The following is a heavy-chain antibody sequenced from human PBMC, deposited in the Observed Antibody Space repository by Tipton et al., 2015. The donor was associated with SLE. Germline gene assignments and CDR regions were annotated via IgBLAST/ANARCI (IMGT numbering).Heavy chain of an antibody. D-gene: IGHD2-15*01. CDR3: ARAGTLGYCSGGSCQRFDY. Sequence: TLSLTCAVSGGSFSGYYWSWVRQPPGKGVVWLGEIHHSGSTNYNPSLKSRGTISVDTSQNQFPLKLSSVTAADTAVYYCARAGTLGYCSGGSCQRFDYWGQGTLVTVSS. CDR1: GGSFSGYY. CDR2: IHHSGST. J-gene: IGHJ4*02. V-gene: IGHV4-34*01.